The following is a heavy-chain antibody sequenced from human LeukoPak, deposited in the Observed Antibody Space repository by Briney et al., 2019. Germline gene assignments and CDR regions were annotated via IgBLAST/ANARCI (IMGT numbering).Heavy chain of an antibody. Sequence: PSETLSLTCTVPGGSMSSGGYYWSWIRQHPGKGLEWIGYIYYSGSTYYNPSLKSRVTISVDTSKNQFSLRLSSVTAADTAVYYCARAVDYGSEFDPWGQGTLVTVSS. CDR3: ARAVDYGSEFDP. D-gene: IGHD3-10*01. J-gene: IGHJ5*02. CDR2: IYYSGST. CDR1: GGSMSSGGYY. V-gene: IGHV4-31*03.